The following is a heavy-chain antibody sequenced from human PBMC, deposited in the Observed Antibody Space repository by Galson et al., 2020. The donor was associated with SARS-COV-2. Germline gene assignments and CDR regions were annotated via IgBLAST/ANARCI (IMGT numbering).Heavy chain of an antibody. CDR2: LNISGFS. CDR1: GASISSCDSY. D-gene: IGHD5-18*01. Sequence: SETLSLTCTVSGASISSCDSYWSRHRPPAGKGLEWIRRLNISGFSNANPSLKSRVTISQDTSKKQFSLRLNSVTAADAAMYYCARERAGVETYYFDFWGQGTLVTVSS. CDR3: ARERAGVETYYFDF. J-gene: IGHJ4*02. V-gene: IGHV4-61*02.